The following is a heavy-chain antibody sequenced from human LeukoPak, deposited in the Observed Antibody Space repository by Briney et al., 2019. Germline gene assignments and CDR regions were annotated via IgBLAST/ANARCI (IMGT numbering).Heavy chain of an antibody. CDR2: IGEEKSGSWT. D-gene: IGHD3-3*02. J-gene: IGHJ4*02. V-gene: IGHV3-23*01. CDR1: GFTLSNYP. Sequence: GGSLRLSCAASGFTLSNYPMGWVRQAPVKGLEWLSAIGEEKSGSWTKSADSVKGRFTISRDNSENTLYLQMDSLTVEDTAVYYCAKAAVISGWDYWGQGVLVTVSS. CDR3: AKAAVISGWDY.